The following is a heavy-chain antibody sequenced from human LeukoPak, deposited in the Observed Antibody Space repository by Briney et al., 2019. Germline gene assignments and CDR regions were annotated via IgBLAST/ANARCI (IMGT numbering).Heavy chain of an antibody. V-gene: IGHV4-4*02. D-gene: IGHD6-19*01. CDR1: GGSISSSNW. Sequence: PSGTLSLTCAVSGGSISSSNWWSWVRQPPGKGLEWIGEIYHSGSTNYNPSLKRRVTISVDKSKNQFSLKLSSVTAADTAVYYCARVSSSGWYPTYAFDIWGQGTMVTVSS. CDR3: ARVSSSGWYPTYAFDI. J-gene: IGHJ3*02. CDR2: IYHSGST.